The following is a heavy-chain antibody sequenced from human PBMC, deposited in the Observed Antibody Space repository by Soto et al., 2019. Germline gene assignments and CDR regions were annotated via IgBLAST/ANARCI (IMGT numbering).Heavy chain of an antibody. D-gene: IGHD3-22*01. CDR1: GFTFSSNG. CDR2: RSYDGSNK. J-gene: IGHJ4*02. Sequence: GESLRLSCAASGFTFSSNGMRWVSQAPGKWLELVAVRSYDGSNKYYADSVKGRFTISRDNSKNTLYLQMNSLRAEDTAVHYCAKEGHYDSSGYYYLFDYWGQGTLVTV. V-gene: IGHV3-30*18. CDR3: AKEGHYDSSGYYYLFDY.